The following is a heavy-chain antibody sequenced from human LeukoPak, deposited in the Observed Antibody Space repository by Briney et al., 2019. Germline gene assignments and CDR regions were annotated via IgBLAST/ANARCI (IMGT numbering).Heavy chain of an antibody. J-gene: IGHJ6*03. D-gene: IGHD4-11*01. CDR3: VRVAQGATTENYYYYYMDV. Sequence: GGSLRLSCAASGFAFNSYTIKWVRQAPGKGLEWVSAITSRGTYIYNVDSVKGRFTISRDNAENSAYLQMSSLRAEDTAVYYCVRVAQGATTENYYYYYMDVWGKGTTVTVSS. V-gene: IGHV3-21*01. CDR1: GFAFNSYT. CDR2: ITSRGTYI.